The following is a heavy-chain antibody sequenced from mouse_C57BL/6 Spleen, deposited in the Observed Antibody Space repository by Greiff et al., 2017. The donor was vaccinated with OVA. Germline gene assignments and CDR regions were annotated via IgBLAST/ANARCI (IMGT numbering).Heavy chain of an antibody. J-gene: IGHJ2*01. D-gene: IGHD2-5*01. CDR1: GYTFTSYW. V-gene: IGHV1-64*01. Sequence: VQLQQPGAALVKPGASVKLPCKASGYTFTSYWMHWVKQRPGQGLEWIGMIHPNSGSTNYNEKFKSKATLTVDKSSSTAYMQLSSLTSEDSAVYYCAAYYSNYEDFDYWGQGTTLTVSS. CDR2: IHPNSGST. CDR3: AAYYSNYEDFDY.